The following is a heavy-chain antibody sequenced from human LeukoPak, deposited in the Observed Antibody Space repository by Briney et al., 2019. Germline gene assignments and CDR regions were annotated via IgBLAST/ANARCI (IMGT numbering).Heavy chain of an antibody. D-gene: IGHD5-18*01. J-gene: IGHJ4*02. CDR1: GFTFSDYY. CDR3: TRDLGGYSYGSHFDY. CDR2: ISSSGSTI. Sequence: GGSLRLSCAASGFTFSDYYLSWIRQAPGKGLEWVSYISSSGSTIYYADSVKGRFTISRDNAKNSLYLQMNSLRAEDTAVYYCTRDLGGYSYGSHFDYWGQGTLVTVSS. V-gene: IGHV3-11*04.